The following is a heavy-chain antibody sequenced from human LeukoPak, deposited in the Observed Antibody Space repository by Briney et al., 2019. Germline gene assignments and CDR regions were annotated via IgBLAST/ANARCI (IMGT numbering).Heavy chain of an antibody. D-gene: IGHD3-16*02. CDR3: TREGVYAPDPSSYHRAPFDI. CDR2: IIPVLGVS. CDR1: GGTFSEDV. Sequence: GASVKVSCKASGGTFSEDVITWVRQAPGQRPEWMGRIIPVLGVSNFAQKFRGRITTTADKSTSTGHMELSRLEFGDTAIYYCTREGVYAPDPSSYHRAPFDIWGQGTVVIVSS. V-gene: IGHV1-69*04. J-gene: IGHJ3*02.